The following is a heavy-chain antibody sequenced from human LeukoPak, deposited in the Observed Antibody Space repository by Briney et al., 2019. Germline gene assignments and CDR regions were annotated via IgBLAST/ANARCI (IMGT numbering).Heavy chain of an antibody. CDR2: INHSGST. J-gene: IGHJ4*02. Sequence: SETLSLTCAVYGGSFSGYYWSWIRQPPGKGLEWIGEINHSGSTNYNPSLKSRVTISVDTSKNQFSLKLSSVTAADTAVYYCARYFGVGIAAAGTFDYWGQGTLVTVSS. V-gene: IGHV4-34*01. CDR1: GGSFSGYY. D-gene: IGHD6-13*01. CDR3: ARYFGVGIAAAGTFDY.